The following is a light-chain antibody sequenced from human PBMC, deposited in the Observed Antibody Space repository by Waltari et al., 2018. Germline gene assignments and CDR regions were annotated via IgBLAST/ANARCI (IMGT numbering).Light chain of an antibody. V-gene: IGLV2-14*01. J-gene: IGLJ2*01. Sequence: QSALTQPASVSGSPGQSITIPCTGTSSDVGGYNYVSWYQQHPGKAPKLMIYDVSKRPSGVSNRFSGSKSGNTASLTISGLQAEDEADYYCSSYTSSSTLVGGGTKLTVL. CDR1: SSDVGGYNY. CDR3: SSYTSSSTL. CDR2: DVS.